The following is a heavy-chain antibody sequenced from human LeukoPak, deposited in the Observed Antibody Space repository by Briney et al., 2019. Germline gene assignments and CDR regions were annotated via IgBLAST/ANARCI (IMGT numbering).Heavy chain of an antibody. CDR2: ISGSGGST. CDR3: AKSRITMIVVVMGDAFDI. Sequence: GGSLRLSCAASGFTFSSYAMSWVRQAPGKGLEWVSAISGSGGSTYYADSVKGRFTISRDNSKNTLYLQMNSLRAEDTAVYYCAKSRITMIVVVMGDAFDIWGQGTMVTVSS. J-gene: IGHJ3*02. D-gene: IGHD3-22*01. V-gene: IGHV3-23*01. CDR1: GFTFSSYA.